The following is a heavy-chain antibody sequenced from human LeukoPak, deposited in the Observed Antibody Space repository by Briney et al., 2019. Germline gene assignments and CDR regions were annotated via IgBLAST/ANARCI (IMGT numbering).Heavy chain of an antibody. Sequence: ASVKVSCKASGGTFSSYAISWVRQAPGQGLEWMGRIIPIFGTANYAQKFQGRVTITTDESTSTAYVELSSLRSEDTAVYYCARDEDGDYPNDYWGQGTLVTVSS. CDR2: IIPIFGTA. CDR3: ARDEDGDYPNDY. V-gene: IGHV1-69*05. J-gene: IGHJ4*02. CDR1: GGTFSSYA. D-gene: IGHD4-17*01.